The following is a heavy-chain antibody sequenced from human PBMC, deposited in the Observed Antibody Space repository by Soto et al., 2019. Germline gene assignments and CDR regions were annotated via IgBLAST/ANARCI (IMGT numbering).Heavy chain of an antibody. CDR3: AKGGLGFFGEPSNS. CDR1: GFSFSSYT. CDR2: ISGGSGSI. D-gene: IGHD3-10*01. J-gene: IGHJ5*01. V-gene: IGHV3-23*01. Sequence: EVQLLESGGALVQPGGSLRLSCTASGFSFSSYTMGWVRQAPGKGLKWVSAISGGSGSISYADSVKGRFTISRDNSKNTLYLQMNSLRAEDTAVYYCAKGGLGFFGEPSNSGGQATLVTVSS.